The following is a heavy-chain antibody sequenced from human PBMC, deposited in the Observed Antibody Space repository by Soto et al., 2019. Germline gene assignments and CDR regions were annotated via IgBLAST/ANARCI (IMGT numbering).Heavy chain of an antibody. Sequence: QVQLVQSGVEVKKPGSSVKVSCKASGGTLNSYAIDWVRQAPGQGLEWMGGIIPIFGNTYYAQRLQGRVKLTADESTRTAYMELSTMTSEDTAVYYCARGTVTGSEYNSYDYGMDVWGQGTTVIVSS. D-gene: IGHD1-1*01. V-gene: IGHV1-69*12. CDR2: IIPIFGNT. CDR3: ARGTVTGSEYNSYDYGMDV. J-gene: IGHJ6*02. CDR1: GGTLNSYA.